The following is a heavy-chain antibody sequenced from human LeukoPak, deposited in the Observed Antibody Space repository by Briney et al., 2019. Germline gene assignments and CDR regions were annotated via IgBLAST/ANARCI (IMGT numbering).Heavy chain of an antibody. CDR1: GFTFSNHF. D-gene: IGHD3-9*01. V-gene: IGHV3-64D*06. CDR3: VKDLTGTLSFDD. CDR2: IGPNGAST. J-gene: IGHJ4*02. Sequence: GGSLRLSCSTSGFTFSNHFMHWVRQDPGKGLEYVSSIGPNGASTLYADSVKGRFTISRDNSKNALYLQLTSLRLEDTALYYCVKDLTGTLSFDDWGQGTLVTVSS.